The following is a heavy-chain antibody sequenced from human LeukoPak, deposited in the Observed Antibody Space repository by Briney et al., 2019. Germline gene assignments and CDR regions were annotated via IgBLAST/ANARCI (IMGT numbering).Heavy chain of an antibody. CDR1: GFTFDDYV. V-gene: IGHV3-23*01. CDR3: AKSVAIYFYYGLDV. D-gene: IGHD3-3*01. J-gene: IGHJ6*02. Sequence: GGSLRLSCAASGFTFDDYVMNWVRQAPGKGLEWVSAISGSGGSTYYADSVKGRFTISRDNSKNTLFLQMNSLRAEDTAPYYCAKSVAIYFYYGLDVWGQGTTVAVSS. CDR2: ISGSGGST.